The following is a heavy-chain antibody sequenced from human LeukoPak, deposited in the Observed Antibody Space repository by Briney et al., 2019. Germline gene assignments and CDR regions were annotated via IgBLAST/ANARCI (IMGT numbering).Heavy chain of an antibody. D-gene: IGHD3/OR15-3a*01. CDR1: GFTFSSYA. CDR2: VSSNGGST. Sequence: PGGSLRLSCSASGFTFSSYAMHWVRQAPGKGLEYVSAVSSNGGSTYYADSVKGRFTISRDNSKNTLYLQMSSLRAEDTAVYYCVKPANGLVSYFDYWGQGTPVTVSS. CDR3: VKPANGLVSYFDY. V-gene: IGHV3-64D*09. J-gene: IGHJ4*02.